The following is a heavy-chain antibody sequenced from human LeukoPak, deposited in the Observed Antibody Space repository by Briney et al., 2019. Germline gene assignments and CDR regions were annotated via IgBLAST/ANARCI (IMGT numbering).Heavy chain of an antibody. D-gene: IGHD3-22*01. J-gene: IGHJ4*02. CDR2: IYYSGSA. Sequence: SETLSLTCTVSGGSISSSSYYWGWIRQPPGKGLEWIGSIYYSGSAYYNPSLKSRVTISVDTSKNQFSLKLSSVTAADTAVYYCARPLYYYDSSGYHFWGQGTLVTVSS. V-gene: IGHV4-39*01. CDR3: ARPLYYYDSSGYHF. CDR1: GGSISSSSYY.